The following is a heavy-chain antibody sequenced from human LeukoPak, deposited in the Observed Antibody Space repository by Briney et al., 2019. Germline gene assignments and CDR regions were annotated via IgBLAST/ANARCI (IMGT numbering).Heavy chain of an antibody. D-gene: IGHD3-10*01. CDR2: IYHSGST. V-gene: IGHV4-30-2*01. Sequence: SQTLSLTCTVSGGSISSGGYYWSWIRQPPGKGLEWIGEIYHSGSTNYNPSLKSRVTISVDKSKNQFSLKLSSVTAADTAVYYCARTWFGDSPGAFDIWGQGTMVTVSS. J-gene: IGHJ3*02. CDR3: ARTWFGDSPGAFDI. CDR1: GGSISSGGYY.